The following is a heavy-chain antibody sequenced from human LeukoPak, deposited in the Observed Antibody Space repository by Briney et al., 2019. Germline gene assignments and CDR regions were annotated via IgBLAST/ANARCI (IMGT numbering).Heavy chain of an antibody. J-gene: IGHJ4*02. CDR2: ISYDGSNK. Sequence: GGSLRLSCVASGFTFRLFGMHWVRQAPGKGLEWVAVISYDGSNKYYADSVKGRFTISRDNSKNTPYLQMNSLRAEDTAVYYCARDLLRFLEWLPDYWGQGTLVTVSS. CDR1: GFTFRLFG. V-gene: IGHV3-30*19. CDR3: ARDLLRFLEWLPDY. D-gene: IGHD3-3*01.